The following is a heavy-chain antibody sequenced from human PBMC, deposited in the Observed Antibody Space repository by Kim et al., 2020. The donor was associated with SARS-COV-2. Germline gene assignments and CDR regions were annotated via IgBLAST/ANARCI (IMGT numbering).Heavy chain of an antibody. CDR2: ISSSSSYI. V-gene: IGHV3-21*01. CDR1: GFTFSSYS. Sequence: GGSLRLSCAASGFTFSSYSMNWVRQAPGKGLEWVSSISSSSSYIYYADSVKGRFTISRDNAKNSLYLQMNSLRAEDTAVYYCARGTGGSGRSGDYWGQGTLVTVSS. D-gene: IGHD3-10*01. J-gene: IGHJ4*02. CDR3: ARGTGGSGRSGDY.